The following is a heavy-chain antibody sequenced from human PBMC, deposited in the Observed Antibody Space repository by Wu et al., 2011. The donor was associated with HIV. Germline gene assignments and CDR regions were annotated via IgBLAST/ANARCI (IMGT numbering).Heavy chain of an antibody. D-gene: IGHD3-22*01. Sequence: QVQVVQSGAEVKKPGSSVKVSCKASGGTFSSYAINWVRQAPGQGLEWMGRIVPIFGTANYAQRFQGRVTITADTSTSTAYMELSSLRSEDTAVYYCARARFDSSGYYYDHPAGYFDYWGQGTLVTVSS. CDR1: GGTFSSYA. CDR2: IVPIFGTA. V-gene: IGHV1-69*14. CDR3: ARARFDSSGYYYDHPAGYFDY. J-gene: IGHJ4*02.